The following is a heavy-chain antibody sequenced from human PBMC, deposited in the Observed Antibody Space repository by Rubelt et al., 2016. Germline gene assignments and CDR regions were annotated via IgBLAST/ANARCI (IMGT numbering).Heavy chain of an antibody. CDR2: IYYDGSNK. Sequence: LEWVAVIYYDGSNKYYADSVKGRFTISRDNSKNTLYLQMNSLRAEDTAVYYCARDPLRELSSGFDYWGQGTLVTVSS. CDR3: ARDPLRELSSGFDY. D-gene: IGHD3-16*02. J-gene: IGHJ4*02. V-gene: IGHV3-30*03.